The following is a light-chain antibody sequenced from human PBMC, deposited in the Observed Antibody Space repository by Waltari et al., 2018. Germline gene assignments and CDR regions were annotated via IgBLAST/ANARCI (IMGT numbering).Light chain of an antibody. Sequence: DIYLTQSPSFLSDSVGDRVTITCRASQDIHSYLAWYQLRPGQAPRLIIYVASKLQSGVPSRFSGSGTGTDFTLTISGLQPEDFATYYCQHLNSYPLNFGGGTKVEIK. CDR1: QDIHSY. CDR2: VAS. CDR3: QHLNSYPLN. V-gene: IGKV1-9*01. J-gene: IGKJ4*01.